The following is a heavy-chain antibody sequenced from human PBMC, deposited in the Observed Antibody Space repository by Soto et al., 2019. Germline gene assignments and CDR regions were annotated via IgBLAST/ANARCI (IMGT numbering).Heavy chain of an antibody. CDR1: GDSVSSNSAA. V-gene: IGHV6-1*01. Sequence: PSQTLSLTCAISGDSVSSNSAAWNWIRQSPSRGLEWLGRTYYRSKWYNDYAVSVKSRITINPDTSKNQFSLQLNSVTPEDTAVYYCAHAYYDFWSGYSSSALYGMDVWGQGTTVTVSS. J-gene: IGHJ6*02. CDR2: TYYRSKWYN. CDR3: AHAYYDFWSGYSSSALYGMDV. D-gene: IGHD3-3*01.